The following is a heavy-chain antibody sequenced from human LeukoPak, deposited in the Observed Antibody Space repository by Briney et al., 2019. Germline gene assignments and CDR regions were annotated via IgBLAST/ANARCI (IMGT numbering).Heavy chain of an antibody. CDR2: ISSSGSSI. J-gene: IGHJ4*02. CDR3: ARDIWLGPSVEY. V-gene: IGHV3-11*01. CDR1: GFTFGDYY. D-gene: IGHD6-19*01. Sequence: PGGSLRLSCAASGFTFGDYYMSWIRQAPGKGLEWISYISSSGSSIFYADSVKGRFTISRDNAKNSVFLQMNSLRAEDTAVYYCARDIWLGPSVEYWGQGTLVTVSS.